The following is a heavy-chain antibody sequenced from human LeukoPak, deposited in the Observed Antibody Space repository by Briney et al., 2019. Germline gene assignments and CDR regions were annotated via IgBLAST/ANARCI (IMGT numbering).Heavy chain of an antibody. V-gene: IGHV3-23*01. CDR1: GFAFSSYA. CDR2: ISGSGGSP. CDR3: AKDFIMITFGGVIGPYFDY. Sequence: PGGSLRLSCAASGFAFSSYAMSWVRQAPGKGLEWVSAISGSGGSPYYADSVKGRFTISRDNSKNTLYLQMNSLRAEDTAVYYCAKDFIMITFGGVIGPYFDYWGQGTLVTVSS. D-gene: IGHD3-16*02. J-gene: IGHJ4*02.